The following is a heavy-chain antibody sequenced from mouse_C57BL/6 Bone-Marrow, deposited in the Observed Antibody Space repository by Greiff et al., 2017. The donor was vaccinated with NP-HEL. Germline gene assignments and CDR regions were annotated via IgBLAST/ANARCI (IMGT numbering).Heavy chain of an antibody. CDR3: ARREDYYGSSYGWYFDV. CDR2: ISSGGSYT. V-gene: IGHV5-6*01. D-gene: IGHD1-1*01. CDR1: GFTFSSYG. Sequence: EVQVVESGGDLVKPGGSLKLSCAASGFTFSSYGMSWVRQTPDKRLEWVATISSGGSYTYYPDSVKGRFTISRDNAKNTLYLQMSSLKSEDTAMYYCARREDYYGSSYGWYFDVWGTGTTVTVSS. J-gene: IGHJ1*03.